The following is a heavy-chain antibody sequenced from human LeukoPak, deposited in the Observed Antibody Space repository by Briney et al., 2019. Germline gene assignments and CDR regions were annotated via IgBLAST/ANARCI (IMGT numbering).Heavy chain of an antibody. Sequence: GASVTVSCKASGYTFTSYDINWVRQAPGRGLEWMGWMNPNSGNTGYAQKFQGRVTMTRNTSISTAYMELSSLRSEDTAVYYCARAGGSGFYAFDYWGQGTLVTVSA. CDR1: GYTFTSYD. J-gene: IGHJ4*02. CDR2: MNPNSGNT. V-gene: IGHV1-8*01. CDR3: ARAGGSGFYAFDY. D-gene: IGHD3-10*01.